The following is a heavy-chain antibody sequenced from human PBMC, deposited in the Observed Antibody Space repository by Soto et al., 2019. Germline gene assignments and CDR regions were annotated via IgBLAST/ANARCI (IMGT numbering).Heavy chain of an antibody. D-gene: IGHD5-12*01. CDR2: ISFHGGDR. CDR1: GCTFSTFA. Sequence: XGSLILSCAAAGCTFSTFAMHWVRQAPGKGLDWVAFISFHGGDRYYADSVKGRFTISRDNSKNTLYLQMISLTTEDTAVYYCVRDMGGGLTNYDYWSQGTQVTVSS. V-gene: IGHV3-30-3*01. CDR3: VRDMGGGLTNYDY. J-gene: IGHJ4*02.